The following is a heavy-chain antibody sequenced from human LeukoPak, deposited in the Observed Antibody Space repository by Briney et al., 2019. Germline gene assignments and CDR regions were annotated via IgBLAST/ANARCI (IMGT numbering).Heavy chain of an antibody. D-gene: IGHD3-22*01. CDR3: ARAGYYYDSSGYYYWVNYFDY. CDR1: GGSISSYY. V-gene: IGHV4-59*01. Sequence: SETLSLTCTVSGGSISSYYWSWIRQHPGKGLEWIGYIYYSGSTNYNPSLKSRVTISVDTSKNQFSLKLSSVTAADTAVYYCARAGYYYDSSGYYYWVNYFDYWGQGTLVTVSS. CDR2: IYYSGST. J-gene: IGHJ4*02.